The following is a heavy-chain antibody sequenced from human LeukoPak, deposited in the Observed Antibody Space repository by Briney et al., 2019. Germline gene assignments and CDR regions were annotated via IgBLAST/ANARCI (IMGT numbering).Heavy chain of an antibody. CDR3: ARDVDDFWSGYLFDY. CDR2: IWYDGSNK. J-gene: IGHJ4*02. CDR1: GFTSSSYG. Sequence: GGSLRLSCAASGFTSSSYGMHWVRQAPGKGLEWVAVIWYDGSNKYYADSVKGRFTISRDNSKNTLYLQMNSLRAEDMAVYYCARDVDDFWSGYLFDYWGQGTLVTVSS. D-gene: IGHD3-3*01. V-gene: IGHV3-33*01.